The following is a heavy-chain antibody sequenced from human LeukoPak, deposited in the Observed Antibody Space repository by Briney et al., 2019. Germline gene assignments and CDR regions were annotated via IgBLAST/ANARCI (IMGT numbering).Heavy chain of an antibody. CDR2: IRYDGSNK. Sequence: GGSLRLSCAASGFTFSSYGMHWVRQAPGKGLEWVAFIRYDGSNKYYADSVKGRFTISRDNSKNTLYLQMNSLRAEDTAVYYCARGHYGDYSYYYYYYMDVWGKGTTVTVSS. CDR3: ARGHYGDYSYYYYYYMDV. J-gene: IGHJ6*03. CDR1: GFTFSSYG. D-gene: IGHD4-17*01. V-gene: IGHV3-30*02.